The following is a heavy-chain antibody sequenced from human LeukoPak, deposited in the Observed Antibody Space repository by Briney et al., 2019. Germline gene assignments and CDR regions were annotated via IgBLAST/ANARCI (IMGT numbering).Heavy chain of an antibody. J-gene: IGHJ4*02. CDR1: GGSISSSSYY. Sequence: PSETLSLTCTVSGGSISSSSYYWGWIRQPPGKGLEWIGSIYYSGSTYYNPSLKSRVTISVDTSKNQFSLKLSSVTAADTAVYYCARWAVTYYFDYWGQGTLVTVSS. D-gene: IGHD4-11*01. CDR2: IYYSGST. CDR3: ARWAVTYYFDY. V-gene: IGHV4-39*01.